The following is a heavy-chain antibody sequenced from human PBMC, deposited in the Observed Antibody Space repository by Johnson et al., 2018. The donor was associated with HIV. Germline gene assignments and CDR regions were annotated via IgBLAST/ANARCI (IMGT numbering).Heavy chain of an antibody. D-gene: IGHD2-15*01. CDR3: AGGRIGAFDI. CDR1: GFTFSSYG. Sequence: VQLVESGGGVVQPGRSLRLSCAASGFTFSSYGVHWVRQAPGKGLVWVANLQQAGSVKHYVDSVKGRFTIPRDNAKNSLYLQMNSLRAEDTAVYYCAGGRIGAFDIWGQGTMVTVSS. J-gene: IGHJ3*02. V-gene: IGHV3-7*01. CDR2: LQQAGSVK.